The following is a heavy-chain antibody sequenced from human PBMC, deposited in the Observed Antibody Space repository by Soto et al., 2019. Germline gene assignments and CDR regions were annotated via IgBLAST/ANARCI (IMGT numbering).Heavy chain of an antibody. D-gene: IGHD3-3*01. J-gene: IGHJ6*02. Sequence: QMQLVQSGPEVKKPGTSVKVSCKASGFTFTSSAVQWVRQARGQRLEWLGWIVVGSGNTNYAQKFQERVTINRDMYTRTDYMELSSLRSEDTAVYYCAAGGDFWSGHNWGYYYYYGMDVWGQGTTVTVSS. V-gene: IGHV1-58*01. CDR2: IVVGSGNT. CDR3: AAGGDFWSGHNWGYYYYYGMDV. CDR1: GFTFTSSA.